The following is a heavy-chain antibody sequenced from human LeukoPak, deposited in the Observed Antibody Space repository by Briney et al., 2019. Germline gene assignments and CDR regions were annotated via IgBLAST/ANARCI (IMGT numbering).Heavy chain of an antibody. D-gene: IGHD3-10*01. Sequence: NAGGSLRLSCAASGFTFSSYSMNWVRQAPGKGLEWVSSISSSSSYIYYADSVKGRFTISRDNAKNSLYLQMNSLRAKDTAVYYCARGRSGVMDVWGQGTTVTVSS. CDR1: GFTFSSYS. V-gene: IGHV3-21*01. CDR3: ARGRSGVMDV. CDR2: ISSSSSYI. J-gene: IGHJ6*02.